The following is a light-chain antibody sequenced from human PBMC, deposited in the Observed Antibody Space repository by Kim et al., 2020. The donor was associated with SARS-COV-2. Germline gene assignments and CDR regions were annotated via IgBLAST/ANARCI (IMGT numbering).Light chain of an antibody. Sequence: EIVLTQSPGTLSLSLGERATLSFRASQTVNRNYLAWYQQKPGQAPRLLMYGASSRATGIPDRFSGSGSGTDFTLTISRLEPEDFAVYYCQQYGTSPYTFGQGTKVDIK. CDR2: GAS. J-gene: IGKJ2*01. CDR1: QTVNRNY. CDR3: QQYGTSPYT. V-gene: IGKV3-20*01.